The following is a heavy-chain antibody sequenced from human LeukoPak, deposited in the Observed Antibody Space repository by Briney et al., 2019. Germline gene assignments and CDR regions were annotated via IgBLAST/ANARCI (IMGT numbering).Heavy chain of an antibody. Sequence: GGSLRLSSAASGFTFSSDALSWVRQAPGKELEWVSAISGSGGSTYYADSVKVRFTISRDNSKNTLYLQMNSLRAEDTAVYYCAKRIATAGAFDYWGQGTLVTVSS. CDR3: AKRIATAGAFDY. V-gene: IGHV3-23*01. D-gene: IGHD6-13*01. CDR1: GFTFSSDA. J-gene: IGHJ4*02. CDR2: ISGSGGST.